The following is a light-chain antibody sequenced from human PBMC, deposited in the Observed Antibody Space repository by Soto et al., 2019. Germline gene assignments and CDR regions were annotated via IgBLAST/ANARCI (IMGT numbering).Light chain of an antibody. J-gene: IGKJ5*01. CDR2: GAS. V-gene: IGKV3-20*01. Sequence: ENVLTQSPGTLSLSPVEIASLSFMSSHSVSSSYLAWYQQKPGQAPRLLIYGASSRATGIPDRFSGSGSGTDFTLTISRLEPEDFAVYSCQQYGFSPISCGQGTRREIK. CDR1: HSVSSSY. CDR3: QQYGFSPIS.